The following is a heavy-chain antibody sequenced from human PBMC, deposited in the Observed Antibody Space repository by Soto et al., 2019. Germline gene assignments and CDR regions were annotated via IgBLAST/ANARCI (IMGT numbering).Heavy chain of an antibody. V-gene: IGHV4-39*01. CDR2: IYYSGST. Sequence: PSETLSLTCTVSGGSISSSSYYWGWIRQPPGKGLEWIGSIYYSGSTYYNPSLKSRVTISVDTSKNQYSLQLSSVTAADTAVYYCARVRPILYDSATSFDYWGQGTLVTVSS. CDR1: GGSISSSSYY. J-gene: IGHJ4*02. D-gene: IGHD3-22*01. CDR3: ARVRPILYDSATSFDY.